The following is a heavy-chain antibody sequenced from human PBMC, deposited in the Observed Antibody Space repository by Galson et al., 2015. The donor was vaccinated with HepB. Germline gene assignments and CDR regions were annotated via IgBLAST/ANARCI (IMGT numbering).Heavy chain of an antibody. V-gene: IGHV5-51*01. D-gene: IGHD3-10*01. CDR3: PRWPYYMIRGVHYYFNY. CDR2: IYPGDSET. CDR1: GYSFTNYC. J-gene: IGHJ4*02. Sequence: QSGAEVKKPGGSLKISCKGSGYSFTNYCIGWVRQMPGKGLEWMGIIYPGDSETRYSPSFQGQVTISADKSISTAYLQWSSLKASDTAMYYCPRWPYYMIRGVHYYFNYWCQGTLVTVSS.